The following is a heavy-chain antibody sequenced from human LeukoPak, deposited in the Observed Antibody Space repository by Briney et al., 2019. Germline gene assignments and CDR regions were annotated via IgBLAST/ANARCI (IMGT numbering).Heavy chain of an antibody. CDR2: IGARGDVT. Sequence: GGSLILSCTVSGFAFSGYAMSWVRQAPGKGPEWVSSIGARGDVTYSADSVKGRFTISRDNSKRTPFLQMNSLRAEDTAVYYCAKVHYTASFPGSFPGRNYFDSWGQGSLVTVSS. CDR1: GFAFSGYA. V-gene: IGHV3-23*01. D-gene: IGHD1-26*01. J-gene: IGHJ4*02. CDR3: AKVHYTASFPGSFPGRNYFDS.